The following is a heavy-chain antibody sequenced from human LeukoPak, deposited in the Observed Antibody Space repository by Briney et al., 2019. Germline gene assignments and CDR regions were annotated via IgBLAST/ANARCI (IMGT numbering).Heavy chain of an antibody. V-gene: IGHV3-23*01. CDR3: AKTRSIEYTYGKFDY. CDR2: IVGSGGST. Sequence: GGSLRLSCAASGFTFSNYAMSWVRQAPGKGLEWVSAIVGSGGSTYYADSVKGRFTISRDNPKNTLYLQMNSLRADDTAVYYCAKTRSIEYTYGKFDYWGQGTLVTVSS. D-gene: IGHD5-18*01. CDR1: GFTFSNYA. J-gene: IGHJ4*02.